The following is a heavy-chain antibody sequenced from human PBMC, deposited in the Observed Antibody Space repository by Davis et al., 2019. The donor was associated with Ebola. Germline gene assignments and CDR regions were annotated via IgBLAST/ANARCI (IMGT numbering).Heavy chain of an antibody. CDR3: ASLLEYYYDSSGYYHYYYGMDV. D-gene: IGHD3-22*01. Sequence: GESLKISCAASGFTFRSYGMHWVRQAPGKGLEWVALISGDGSNKYYADSVKGRFTISRDNAKNSLYLQMNSLRAEDTAVYYCASLLEYYYDSSGYYHYYYGMDVWGQGTTVTVSS. V-gene: IGHV3-30*03. J-gene: IGHJ6*02. CDR2: ISGDGSNK. CDR1: GFTFRSYG.